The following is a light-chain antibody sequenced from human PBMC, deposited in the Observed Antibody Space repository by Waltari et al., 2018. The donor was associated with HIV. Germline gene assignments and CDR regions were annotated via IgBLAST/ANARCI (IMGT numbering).Light chain of an antibody. Sequence: QSALTQPASVSGSPGQSITISCTGTSSDVGAHDHVSWYQQHPGKAPKVIIYDVTQGPSGVSARFSGSKSGNPASLTISGLQAEDEAYYYCSSYTTTYYVVFGGGTKVFVV. J-gene: IGLJ2*01. CDR2: DVT. CDR1: SSDVGAHDH. V-gene: IGLV2-14*03. CDR3: SSYTTTYYVV.